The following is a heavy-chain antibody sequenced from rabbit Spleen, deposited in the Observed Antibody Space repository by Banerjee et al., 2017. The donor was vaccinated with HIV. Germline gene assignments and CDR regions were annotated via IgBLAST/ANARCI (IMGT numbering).Heavy chain of an antibody. D-gene: IGHD1-1*01. CDR2: IDGGSSGST. CDR3: ARSDGSSSGYSFDL. CDR1: GFSFSSSYY. Sequence: QSLEESGGDLVKPGASLTLTCTASGFSFSSSYYMCWVRQAPGKGPEWIGCIDGGSSGSTWYASWAKGRFTISKTSSTTVTLQMTSLTVADTATYFCARSDGSSSGYSFDLWGPGTLVTVS. V-gene: IGHV1S40*01. J-gene: IGHJ4*01.